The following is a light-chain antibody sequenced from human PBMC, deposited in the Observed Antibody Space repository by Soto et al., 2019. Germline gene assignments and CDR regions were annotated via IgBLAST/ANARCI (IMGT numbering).Light chain of an antibody. V-gene: IGKV1-13*02. CDR2: DAS. CDR3: QQLKSYPLP. CDR1: QGISSA. J-gene: IGKJ3*01. Sequence: GDRVTITCRASQGISSALAWYQQKPGKAPNLLISDASSLKSGVPSRFSGSGSGTDFTLTISSLQPEDFATYYCQQLKSYPLPFGPGTKVDI.